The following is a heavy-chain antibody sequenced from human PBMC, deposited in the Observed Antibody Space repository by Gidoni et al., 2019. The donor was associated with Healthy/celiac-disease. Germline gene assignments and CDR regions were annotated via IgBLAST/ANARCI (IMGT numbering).Heavy chain of an antibody. V-gene: IGHV3-33*01. CDR2: IWYDGSNK. D-gene: IGHD3-10*01. CDR3: ARESGAPLYYYGMDV. CDR1: GFTFSSYG. Sequence: QVQLVESGGGVVQPGRSLRLSCAASGFTFSSYGMHWVRQAPGKGLEWVAVIWYDGSNKYYADSVKGRFTISRDNSKNTLYLQMNSLRAEDTAVYYCARESGAPLYYYGMDVWGQGTTVTVSS. J-gene: IGHJ6*02.